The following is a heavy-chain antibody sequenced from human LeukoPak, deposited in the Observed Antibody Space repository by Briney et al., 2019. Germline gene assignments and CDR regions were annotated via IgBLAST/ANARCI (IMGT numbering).Heavy chain of an antibody. V-gene: IGHV3-48*03. CDR2: ISSSGSTI. CDR3: ARANSSGWYVESFDY. J-gene: IGHJ4*02. CDR1: GFTFSSYE. D-gene: IGHD6-19*01. Sequence: GGSLRLSCAASGFTFSSYEVNWVRQAPGKGLEWVSYISSSGSTIYYADSVKGRFTISRDNAKNSLYLQMNSLRAEDTAVYYCARANSSGWYVESFDYWGQGTLVTVSS.